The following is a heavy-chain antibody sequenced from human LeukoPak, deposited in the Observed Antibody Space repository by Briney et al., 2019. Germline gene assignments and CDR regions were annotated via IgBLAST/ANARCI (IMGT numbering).Heavy chain of an antibody. CDR1: GGSISSSSYY. V-gene: IGHV4-39*07. Sequence: SETLSLTCTVSGGSISSSSYYWGWIRQPPGKGLEWIGSIYYSGSTYYNPSLKSRVTISVDTSKNQFSLKLSSVTAADTAVYYCASSLLSSGWYEGDYFDYWGQGTLVTVSS. D-gene: IGHD6-19*01. CDR2: IYYSGST. CDR3: ASSLLSSGWYEGDYFDY. J-gene: IGHJ4*02.